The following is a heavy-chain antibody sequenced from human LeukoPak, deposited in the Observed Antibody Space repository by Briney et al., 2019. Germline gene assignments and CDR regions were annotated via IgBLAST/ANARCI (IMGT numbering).Heavy chain of an antibody. CDR2: INSDGNSK. J-gene: IGHJ4*02. D-gene: IGHD1-1*01. V-gene: IGHV3-74*01. Sequence: GGSLRLSCAASGFTFSSYWMHWVRQAPGKGLVWVSRINSDGNSKTYADSVRGRFTISRDNAKNTLYLQMNSLRAEDTAVYYCANRLERIDYWGQGTLVTVSS. CDR1: GFTFSSYW. CDR3: ANRLERIDY.